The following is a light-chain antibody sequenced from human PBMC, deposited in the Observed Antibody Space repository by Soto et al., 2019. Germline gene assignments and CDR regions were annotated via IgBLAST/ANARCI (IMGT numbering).Light chain of an antibody. CDR2: AAS. V-gene: IGKV3-20*01. CDR3: QRYDSLRT. Sequence: EIVLTQSPGTLSLSPGERATLSCRASQSFSSNSLGWYQQKPGQAPRLLIYAASIRATGIPDRFSGSGSGTDFTLTITRLEPEDFAMYYCQRYDSLRTFGQGTKVAIK. J-gene: IGKJ1*01. CDR1: QSFSSNS.